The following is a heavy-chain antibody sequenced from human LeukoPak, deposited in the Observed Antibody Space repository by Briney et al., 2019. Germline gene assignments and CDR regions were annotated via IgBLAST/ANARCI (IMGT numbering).Heavy chain of an antibody. Sequence: SETLSLTCSVSGGSISTYYWRWIRQPPGKGLEWIGYIHYSGNTNYNPSLNSRVTISVDTSKSQFSLKVSSVTAADTAVYYCAREGTAGTNLNWFDSWGQGTLVTVSS. D-gene: IGHD1-1*01. V-gene: IGHV4-59*01. CDR2: IHYSGNT. CDR1: GGSISTYY. J-gene: IGHJ5*01. CDR3: AREGTAGTNLNWFDS.